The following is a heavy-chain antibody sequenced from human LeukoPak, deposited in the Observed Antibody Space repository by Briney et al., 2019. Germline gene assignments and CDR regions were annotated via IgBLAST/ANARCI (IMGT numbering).Heavy chain of an antibody. V-gene: IGHV3-20*04. J-gene: IGHJ4*02. Sequence: PGGSLRLPCAASGFTFDDYGMSWVRQAPGKGLEWVSGINWNGGSTGYADSVKGRFTISRDNAKNSLYLQMNSLRAEDTALYYCARVNYYDSSGPFDYWGQGTLVTVSS. CDR3: ARVNYYDSSGPFDY. CDR1: GFTFDDYG. D-gene: IGHD3-22*01. CDR2: INWNGGST.